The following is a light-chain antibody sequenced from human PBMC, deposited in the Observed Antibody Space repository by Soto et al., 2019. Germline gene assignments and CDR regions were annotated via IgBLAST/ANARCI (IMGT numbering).Light chain of an antibody. V-gene: IGKV1-39*01. J-gene: IGKJ1*01. Sequence: DIQMTQSPSSLSASVGDRVSVTCRASQSISTFLNWYQQRPGEAPKLLIYAASSLQSGVPSRFSGSGSGADFTLTIGSLQPEDFATYYCQQSYTTPRTFGQRTKLEVK. CDR2: AAS. CDR1: QSISTF. CDR3: QQSYTTPRT.